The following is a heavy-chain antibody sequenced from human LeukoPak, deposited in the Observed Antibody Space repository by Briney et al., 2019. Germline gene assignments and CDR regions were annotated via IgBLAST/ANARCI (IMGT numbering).Heavy chain of an antibody. CDR3: ARGSWELLLGYFDY. Sequence: ASVKVSCKASGYTFTSYDINWVRQATGQGLEWMGWMNPNSGNTGYAQKFQGRVTMTRNTSISTVYMELSSLRSEDTAVYYCARGSWELLLGYFDYWGQGTLVTVSS. CDR2: MNPNSGNT. V-gene: IGHV1-8*01. D-gene: IGHD1-26*01. J-gene: IGHJ4*02. CDR1: GYTFTSYD.